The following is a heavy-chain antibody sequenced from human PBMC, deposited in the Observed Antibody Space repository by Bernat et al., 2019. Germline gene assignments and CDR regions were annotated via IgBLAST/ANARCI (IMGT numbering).Heavy chain of an antibody. CDR3: ASFTVTTGNFDY. J-gene: IGHJ4*02. Sequence: EVQLVESGGGVVQPGGSLRLSCAASGFTFDDYAMHWVRQAPGKGLEWVSLISGDGGSTYYADSVKGRFTISRDNSKNSLYLQMNSLRTEDTALYDCASFTVTTGNFDYWGQGTLVTVSS. CDR2: ISGDGGST. V-gene: IGHV3-43*02. D-gene: IGHD4-17*01. CDR1: GFTFDDYA.